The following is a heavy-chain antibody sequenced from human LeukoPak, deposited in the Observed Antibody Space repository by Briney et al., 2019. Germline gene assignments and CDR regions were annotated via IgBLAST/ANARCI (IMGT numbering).Heavy chain of an antibody. D-gene: IGHD2-2*02. CDR2: IWYDGNNK. Sequence: GGSLRLSCTASGFTLSSFGMHWVRQAPGKGLEWVAVIWYDGNNKYYADSVRGRFTISRDNSKNTLYLQMNSLSAADTAVYYCARDRTLPLYFSFDLWGRGTLVTVSS. J-gene: IGHJ2*01. CDR3: ARDRTLPLYFSFDL. CDR1: GFTLSSFG. V-gene: IGHV3-33*01.